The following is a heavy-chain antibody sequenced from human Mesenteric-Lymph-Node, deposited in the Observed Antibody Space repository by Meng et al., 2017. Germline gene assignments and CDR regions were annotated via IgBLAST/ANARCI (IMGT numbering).Heavy chain of an antibody. D-gene: IGHD3-22*01. CDR3: ARDPPQSYYYDSSGYLSY. CDR1: GFSFNNYW. J-gene: IGHJ4*02. V-gene: IGHV3-74*01. CDR2: INSDGRHT. Sequence: GASLKISCAASGFSFNNYWLHWVRQAPGKGLLWVARINSDGRHTDYAASVKGRCTISRDNAKNTMYLQMNSLRAEDTAVYYCARDPPQSYYYDSSGYLSYWGQGTLVTVSS.